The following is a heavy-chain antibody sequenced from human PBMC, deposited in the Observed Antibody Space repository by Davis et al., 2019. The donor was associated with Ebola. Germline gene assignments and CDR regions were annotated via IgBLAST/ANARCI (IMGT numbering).Heavy chain of an antibody. V-gene: IGHV3-48*04. D-gene: IGHD5-18*01. Sequence: GGSLRLSCAASGFTFSSYWMHWVRQAPGKGLEWVSYISSSGTTIYYADSVKGRFTISRDNAKNSLYLQMNSLRAEDTAVYYCARESPTYVNSAHFDYWGQGTLVTVSS. CDR3: ARESPTYVNSAHFDY. CDR1: GFTFSSYW. J-gene: IGHJ4*02. CDR2: ISSSGTTI.